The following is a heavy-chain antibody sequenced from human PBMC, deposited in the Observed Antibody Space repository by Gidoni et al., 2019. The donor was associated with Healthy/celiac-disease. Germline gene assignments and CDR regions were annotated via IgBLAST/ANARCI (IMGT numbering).Heavy chain of an antibody. V-gene: IGHV3-74*01. CDR3: ARARELRSLFDP. CDR1: GFTFSSYW. J-gene: IGHJ5*02. CDR2: INSDGSST. D-gene: IGHD3-3*01. Sequence: EVQLVESGGGLVQPGGSLRPSCAASGFTFSSYWMHWVRQAPGKGLVWVSLINSDGSSTSYADSVKGRFTISRDNAKNTLYLQMNSLRAEDTAVYYCARARELRSLFDPWGQGTLVTVSS.